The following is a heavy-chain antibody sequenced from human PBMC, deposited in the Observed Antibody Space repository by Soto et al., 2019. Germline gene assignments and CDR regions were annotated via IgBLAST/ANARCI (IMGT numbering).Heavy chain of an antibody. V-gene: IGHV1-2*04. CDR2: INPNSGGT. Sequence: ASVKVSCKASGYTFTGYYMHWVRQAPGQGLEWMGWINPNSGGTNYAQKFQGWVTMTRDTSISTAYMELSRLRSDDTAVYYCAGSQLEGHYYYYGMDVWGQGTTVTVS. CDR3: AGSQLEGHYYYYGMDV. CDR1: GYTFTGYY. J-gene: IGHJ6*02. D-gene: IGHD6-13*01.